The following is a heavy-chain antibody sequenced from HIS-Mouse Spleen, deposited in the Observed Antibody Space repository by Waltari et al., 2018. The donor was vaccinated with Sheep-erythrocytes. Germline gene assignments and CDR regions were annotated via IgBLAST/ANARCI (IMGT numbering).Heavy chain of an antibody. CDR3: ARDTGTDAFDI. V-gene: IGHV3-21*01. J-gene: IGHJ3*02. D-gene: IGHD1-1*01. CDR1: GFTFVSYT. CDR2: ISSRSSYI. Sequence: EVQLVESGGGLVKPGGSLRPSCAASGFTFVSYTSTCVRQVPGKGLEWVASISSRSSYIYYADSVKGRFTISRDNAKNSLYLQMNSLRAEDTAVYYCARDTGTDAFDIWGQGTMVTVSS.